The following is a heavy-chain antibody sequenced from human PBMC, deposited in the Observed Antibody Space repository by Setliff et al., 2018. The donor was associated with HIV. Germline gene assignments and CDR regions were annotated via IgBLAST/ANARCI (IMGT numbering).Heavy chain of an antibody. CDR2: IHITGNT. J-gene: IGHJ5*02. D-gene: IGHD3-10*01. CDR3: ARNHYYGSGKNRWFDP. CDR1: GGSINRGNYY. Sequence: SETLSLTCSVSGGSINRGNYYWTWIRQSAGKGLEWIGHIHITGNTDYNPSLKSRVTISADTSKNQFSLNLSSVTAADTAVYYCARNHYYGSGKNRWFDPWGQGMLVTVSS. V-gene: IGHV4-61*09.